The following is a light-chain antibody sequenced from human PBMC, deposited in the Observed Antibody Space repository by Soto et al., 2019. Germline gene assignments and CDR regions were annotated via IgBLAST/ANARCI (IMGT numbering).Light chain of an antibody. CDR1: SSNIGSKT. V-gene: IGLV1-44*01. J-gene: IGLJ1*01. CDR3: AAWDDSLNACV. Sequence: QSVLTQAPSASGTPGQRVTISCSGSSSNIGSKTVNWYQQLPGMAPKLLIFNNHQRPSGVPDRFSGSKSGTSASLSISGLXXXXXXXYXCAAWDDSLNACVFATGTKLTVL. CDR2: NNH.